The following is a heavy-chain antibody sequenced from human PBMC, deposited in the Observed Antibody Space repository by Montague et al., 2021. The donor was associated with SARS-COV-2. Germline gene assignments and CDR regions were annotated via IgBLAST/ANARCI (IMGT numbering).Heavy chain of an antibody. CDR2: IYTSGTT. CDR3: ARVGVGTMVRGVIPAYYYYGMDV. J-gene: IGHJ6*02. CDR1: SGPISIGIYS. Sequence: TLSLTCTATSGPISIGIYSWSWIRQRAGKGLEWIGRIYTSGTTNYNPSLKSRGTISVDTSNNQFSLKLSSVTAADTAVYYCARVGVGTMVRGVIPAYYYYGMDVWRQGTTVTVSS. V-gene: IGHV4-61*02. D-gene: IGHD3-10*01.